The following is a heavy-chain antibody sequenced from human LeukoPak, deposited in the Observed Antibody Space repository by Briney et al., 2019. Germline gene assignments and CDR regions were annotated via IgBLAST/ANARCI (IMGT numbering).Heavy chain of an antibody. D-gene: IGHD3-9*01. J-gene: IGHJ4*02. Sequence: SVKVSCKASGYTFTSYYMHWVRQAPGQGLEWMGGIIPIFGTANYAQKFQGRVTITADESTSTAYMELSSLRSEDTAVYYCAGKTSHYDILTGYQGLDYWGQGTLVTVSS. CDR1: GYTFTSYY. CDR2: IIPIFGTA. CDR3: AGKTSHYDILTGYQGLDY. V-gene: IGHV1-69*13.